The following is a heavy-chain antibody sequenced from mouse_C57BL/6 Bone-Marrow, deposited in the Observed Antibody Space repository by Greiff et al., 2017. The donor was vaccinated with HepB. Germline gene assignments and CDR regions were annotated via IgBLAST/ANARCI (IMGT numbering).Heavy chain of an antibody. V-gene: IGHV2-6-1*01. CDR2: IWSDGST. Sequence: VMLVESGPGLVAPSQSLSITCTVSGFSLTSYGVHWVRQPPGKGLEWLVVIWSDGSTTYNSALKSRLSISKDNSKSQVFLKMNSLQTDDTAMYYCARHGPYYYGSGYWYFDVWGTGTTVTVSS. D-gene: IGHD1-1*01. J-gene: IGHJ1*03. CDR1: GFSLTSYG. CDR3: ARHGPYYYGSGYWYFDV.